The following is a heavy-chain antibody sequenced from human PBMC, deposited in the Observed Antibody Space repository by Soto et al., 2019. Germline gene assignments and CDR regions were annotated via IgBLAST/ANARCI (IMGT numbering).Heavy chain of an antibody. V-gene: IGHV4-59*08. J-gene: IGHJ5*02. CDR3: ARHVNLPLAGTGFDA. D-gene: IGHD6-19*01. CDR2: ISHSGST. Sequence: SETLSLTCTVSGGSISSYYWSWIRQPPGKGLEWIGYISHSGSTKYNPSLKNRVSILRDTSKNQFSLKLSSVTATDTAVYYCARHVNLPLAGTGFDAWARGTLVTVSS. CDR1: GGSISSYY.